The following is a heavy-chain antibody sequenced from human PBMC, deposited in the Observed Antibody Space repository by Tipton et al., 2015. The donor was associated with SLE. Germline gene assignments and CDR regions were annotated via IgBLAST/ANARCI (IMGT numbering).Heavy chain of an antibody. Sequence: GLVKPSETLSLTCTVSGGSISSNYWSWIRQSPGKGLEWIGYISYSGSTNYNPSLKSRVTISLDSSKNQFSLKLSSVTAADTAVYYCATSPRYALDIWGQGTTVTVSS. V-gene: IGHV4-59*01. J-gene: IGHJ3*02. CDR3: ATSPRYALDI. CDR1: GGSISSNY. D-gene: IGHD1-1*01. CDR2: ISYSGST.